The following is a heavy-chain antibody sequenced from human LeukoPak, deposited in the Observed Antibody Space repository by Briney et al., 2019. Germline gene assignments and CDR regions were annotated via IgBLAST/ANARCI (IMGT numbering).Heavy chain of an antibody. Sequence: PVRVSCRASGYPFTRYGISWVREAPGQGLEGIGWISGSNGNTKYTLKFQGRGTMTADTSTGTAYMDLTNLRFDDTAVYFCARSGRGTYYYFDLWGQGPLVTVSS. CDR1: GYPFTRYG. CDR2: ISGSNGNT. J-gene: IGHJ4*02. D-gene: IGHD1-26*01. V-gene: IGHV1-18*01. CDR3: ARSGRGTYYYFDL.